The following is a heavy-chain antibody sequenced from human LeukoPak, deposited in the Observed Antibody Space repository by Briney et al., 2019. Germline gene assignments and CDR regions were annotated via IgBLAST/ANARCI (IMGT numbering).Heavy chain of an antibody. V-gene: IGHV1-2*02. CDR3: ATSSGYYVGFIQY. Sequence: GASVKVSCKASGYTFTGYYMHWVRQAPGQGLEWMGWINPNTGGTSYAQKFQGRVTITRDTSISTAYMELRSDDTAVYYCATSSGYYVGFIQYWGQGTLVTVSS. CDR2: INPNTGGT. J-gene: IGHJ1*01. CDR1: GYTFTGYY. D-gene: IGHD3-22*01.